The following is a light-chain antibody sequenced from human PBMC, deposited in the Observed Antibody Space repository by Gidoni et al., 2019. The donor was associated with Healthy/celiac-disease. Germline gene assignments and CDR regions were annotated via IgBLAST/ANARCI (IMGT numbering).Light chain of an antibody. Sequence: DIPMTQSPSSLSASVGDRVNITFQASQDISNYLNWYQQKPGKAPKLLIYDESNLETGVPSRFSGSGSGTDFTFTISSLQPEDIATYYCQQYDNRLYSFGQGTKLEIK. CDR1: QDISNY. V-gene: IGKV1-33*01. CDR2: DES. CDR3: QQYDNRLYS. J-gene: IGKJ2*03.